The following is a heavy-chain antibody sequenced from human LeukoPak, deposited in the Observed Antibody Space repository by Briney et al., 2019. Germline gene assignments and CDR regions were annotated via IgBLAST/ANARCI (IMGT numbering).Heavy chain of an antibody. D-gene: IGHD3-10*01. CDR1: GGSFSGYY. J-gene: IGHJ3*02. CDR2: INHSGST. CDR3: ARRAGSGSTKVFDI. Sequence: KPSETLSLTCAVYGGSFSGYYWSWIRQPPGKGLEWIGEINHSGSTNYNPSLKSRVTISVDTSKNQFSLKLSSVTAADTAVYYCARRAGSGSTKVFDIWGQGTMVTVSS. V-gene: IGHV4-34*01.